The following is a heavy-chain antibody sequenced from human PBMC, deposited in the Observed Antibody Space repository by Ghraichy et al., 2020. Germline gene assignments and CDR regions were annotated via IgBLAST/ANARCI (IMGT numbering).Heavy chain of an antibody. V-gene: IGHV1-18*01. CDR3: ARDPRPDDLCNGYYAHQYYFAY. CDR2: ISAYNGDT. CDR1: GYSFSSFG. J-gene: IGHJ4*01. Sequence: ASVKVSCKSSGYSFSSFGINWVRQAPGQGLEGMGRISAYNGDTDYAQKFQGRVTMNRDTSTTTALMVLRSLRSDDTAVYYCARDPRPDDLCNGYYAHQYYFAYWGHGTLVTFAS. D-gene: IGHD3-3*01.